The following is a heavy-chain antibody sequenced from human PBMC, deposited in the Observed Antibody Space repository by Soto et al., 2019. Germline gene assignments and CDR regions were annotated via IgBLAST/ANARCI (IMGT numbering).Heavy chain of an antibody. CDR1: GFTFSSYA. J-gene: IGHJ6*02. V-gene: IGHV3-23*04. Sequence: VQLVESGGGLVQPGGSLRLSCAASGFTFSSYAMSWVRQAPGKGLEWVSAISGSGGSTYYADSVKGRFTISRDNSKNTLYLQMNSLRAEDTAVYYCAKGTYGSGSYYGNYGMDVWGQGTTVTVSS. CDR3: AKGTYGSGSYYGNYGMDV. D-gene: IGHD3-10*01. CDR2: ISGSGGST.